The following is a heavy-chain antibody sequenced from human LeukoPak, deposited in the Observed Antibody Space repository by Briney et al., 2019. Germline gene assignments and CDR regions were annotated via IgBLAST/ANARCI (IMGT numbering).Heavy chain of an antibody. V-gene: IGHV1-8*01. CDR3: ARGQGSGWSYYYYYMDV. J-gene: IGHJ6*03. Sequence: ASVKVSCKASGYTFTSYDFNWVRQATGQGLEWMGWMNPNSGNTGYAQKFQGRVTMTRDTSISTAYMELSSLRSEDTAVYYCARGQGSGWSYYYYYMDVWGKGTTVTVSS. CDR1: GYTFTSYD. D-gene: IGHD6-19*01. CDR2: MNPNSGNT.